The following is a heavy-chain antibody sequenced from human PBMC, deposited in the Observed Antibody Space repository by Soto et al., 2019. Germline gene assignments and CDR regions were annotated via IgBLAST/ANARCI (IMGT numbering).Heavy chain of an antibody. V-gene: IGHV1-69*13. Sequence: SVKVSCKASGGAFNNYAIYWVRQAPGQGLEWLGTIVPVFPSVYYAPRFQGRLTITADGSTDTVYMMLTSLKSEDTAVYYCAREMPSTAAAYFYYGLNVRGQGTSVTVSS. CDR3: AREMPSTAAAYFYYGLNV. J-gene: IGHJ6*02. D-gene: IGHD6-13*01. CDR2: IVPVFPSV. CDR1: GGAFNNYA.